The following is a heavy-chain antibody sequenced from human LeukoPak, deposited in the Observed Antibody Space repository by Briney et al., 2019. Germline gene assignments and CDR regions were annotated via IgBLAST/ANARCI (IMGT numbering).Heavy chain of an antibody. CDR3: ARRNVTMVRGGYYGMDV. V-gene: IGHV5-51*01. CDR1: GYSFTSYW. Sequence: GESLKISCKGSGYSFTSYWIGWVRQMPGKGLEWMGIIYPGDSDTRYSPSFQGQVTISADKSISTAYPQWSSLKASDTAMYYCARRNVTMVRGGYYGMDVWGQGTTVTVSS. J-gene: IGHJ6*02. D-gene: IGHD3-10*01. CDR2: IYPGDSDT.